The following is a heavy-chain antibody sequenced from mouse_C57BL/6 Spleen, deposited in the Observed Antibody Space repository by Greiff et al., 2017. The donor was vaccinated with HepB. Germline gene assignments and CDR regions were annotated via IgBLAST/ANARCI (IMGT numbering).Heavy chain of an antibody. D-gene: IGHD2-3*01. CDR1: GFTFSSYG. Sequence: EVQLQQSGGDLVKPGGSLKLSCAASGFTFSSYGMSWVRQTPDKRLEWVATISSGGSYTYYPDSVKGRFTISGDNAKNTLYLQMSSLKSEDTAMYYCARHDDVYFDYWGQGTTLTVSS. CDR2: ISSGGSYT. J-gene: IGHJ2*01. CDR3: ARHDDVYFDY. V-gene: IGHV5-6*01.